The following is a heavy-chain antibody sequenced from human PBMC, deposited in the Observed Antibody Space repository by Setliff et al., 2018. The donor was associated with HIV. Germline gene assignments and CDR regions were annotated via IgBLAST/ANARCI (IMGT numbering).Heavy chain of an antibody. CDR1: GYMILGYK. CDR3: ARPRVFDSFDV. CDR2: ISPDNGAA. V-gene: IGHV1-2*06. J-gene: IGHJ3*01. Sequence: ASVKVSCKAIGYMILGYKMSWVRQAPGQELEWIGRISPDNGAAEYAPKFQGRVRMTLDTSISTAYLEIPRLTSDDAAVYYCARPRVFDSFDVWGQGTMVTVSS.